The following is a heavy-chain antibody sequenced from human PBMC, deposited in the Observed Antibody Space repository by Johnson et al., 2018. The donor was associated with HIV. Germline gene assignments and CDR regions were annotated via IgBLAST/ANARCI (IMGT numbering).Heavy chain of an antibody. CDR2: LSYDGINK. J-gene: IGHJ3*02. Sequence: QVQLVESGGGVVQPGRSLRLSCAASGFTFSTYAIHWVRQAPGKGLEWLALLSYDGINKYYADSVKGRFTISRDNSKNSLFLQMNSLRTEDTAVYYCARVYYYDNKDGFDIWGQGTTVTVSS. V-gene: IGHV3-30*14. CDR3: ARVYYYDNKDGFDI. D-gene: IGHD3-22*01. CDR1: GFTFSTYA.